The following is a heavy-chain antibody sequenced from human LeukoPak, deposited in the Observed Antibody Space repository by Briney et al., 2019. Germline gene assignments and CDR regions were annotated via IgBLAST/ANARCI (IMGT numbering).Heavy chain of an antibody. CDR2: ISSSGGTT. CDR3: ARDSQPFCNNGICYTKYNWFDP. V-gene: IGHV3-48*03. CDR1: GFTLSSYE. Sequence: PGGSLRLSCAASGFTLSSYEMNWVRQAPGKGLEWVSYISSSGGTTHYADSVKGRFTISRDNAKNSLSLQMNSLRAEGTAIYYCARDSQPFCNNGICYTKYNWFDPWGQGTLVTVSS. J-gene: IGHJ5*02. D-gene: IGHD2-8*01.